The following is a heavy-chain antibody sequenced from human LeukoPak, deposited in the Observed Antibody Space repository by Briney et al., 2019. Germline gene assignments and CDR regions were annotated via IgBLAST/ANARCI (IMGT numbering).Heavy chain of an antibody. CDR3: AREGGSSSTYFDY. V-gene: IGHV4-31*03. J-gene: IGHJ4*02. D-gene: IGHD6-6*01. Sequence: PSQTLSLTCTVSGGSISSGGYYWSWIRQHPGKGLEWIGYIYYSGSTYYNPSLKSRVTISLDTSKNQFSLKLSSVTAADTAVYYCAREGGSSSTYFDYWGQGTLVTVSS. CDR2: IYYSGST. CDR1: GGSISSGGYY.